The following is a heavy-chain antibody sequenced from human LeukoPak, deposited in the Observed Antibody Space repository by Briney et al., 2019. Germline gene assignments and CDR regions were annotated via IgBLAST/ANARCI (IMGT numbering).Heavy chain of an antibody. CDR3: AKDIRGSTSWYGLDY. CDR2: ISWDGGSA. D-gene: IGHD6-13*01. V-gene: IGHV3-43D*03. J-gene: IGHJ4*02. Sequence: GGSLRLSCAASGFTFDDYAMHWVRQAPGKGLEWVSLISWDGGSAYYADSVKGRFTISRDNSKNSLFLQMNSLRAEDTALYFCAKDIRGSTSWYGLDYWGQGTLVTVSS. CDR1: GFTFDDYA.